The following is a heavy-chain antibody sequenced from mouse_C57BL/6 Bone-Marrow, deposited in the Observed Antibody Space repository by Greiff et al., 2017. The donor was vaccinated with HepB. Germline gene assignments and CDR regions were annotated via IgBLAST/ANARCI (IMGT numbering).Heavy chain of an antibody. CDR2: IYPGDGDT. Sequence: VQLQQSGPELVKPGASVKISCKASGYAFSSSWMNWVKQRPGKGLEWIGRIYPGDGDTNYNGKFKGKATLTADKSSSAAYMQLSSLTSEDSAVYFCARCFAYWGQGTLVTVSA. CDR1: GYAFSSSW. CDR3: ARCFAY. J-gene: IGHJ3*01. V-gene: IGHV1-82*01.